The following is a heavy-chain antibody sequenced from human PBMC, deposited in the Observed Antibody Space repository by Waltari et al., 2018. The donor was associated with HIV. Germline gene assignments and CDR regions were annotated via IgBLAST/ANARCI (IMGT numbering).Heavy chain of an antibody. D-gene: IGHD6-6*01. CDR1: GGSFSGYY. J-gene: IGHJ4*02. Sequence: QVQLQQWGAGLLKPSETLSLTCAVYGGSFSGYYWSWIRQPPGKGLEWIGEINHSGSTNYNTSLKSRVTISVDTSKNQFSLKLSSVTAADTAVYYCARAPNHSSSDYWGQGTLVTVSS. V-gene: IGHV4-34*01. CDR3: ARAPNHSSSDY. CDR2: INHSGST.